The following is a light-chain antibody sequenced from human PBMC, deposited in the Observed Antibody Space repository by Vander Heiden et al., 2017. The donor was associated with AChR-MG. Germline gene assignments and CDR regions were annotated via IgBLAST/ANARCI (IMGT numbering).Light chain of an antibody. V-gene: IGLV6-57*04. CDR2: EEN. Sequence: FMLTQPHSVSESPGKTITISCTRSSGSIASNYVQWYRQRPGSAPTTVSCEENRRPSGVPDRVSASIDISSNSASLIISGLKTEDEADDYCQYYDSSNLWVFGGGTKVTVL. CDR1: SGSIASNY. CDR3: QYYDSSNLWV. J-gene: IGLJ3*02.